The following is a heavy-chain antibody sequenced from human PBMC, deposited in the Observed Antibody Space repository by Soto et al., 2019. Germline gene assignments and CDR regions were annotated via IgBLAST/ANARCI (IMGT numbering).Heavy chain of an antibody. J-gene: IGHJ4*02. CDR2: IYWDDDK. V-gene: IGHV2-5*02. CDR1: GFSLSTSGVA. Sequence: QITLKESGPTLVKSTQPLTLTCTFSGFSLSTSGVAVGWIRQPPGKALEWLALIYWDDDKRYRPSLKSRLTITKDTSKNRVVLTMANVDPVDTATYFCVHGPGHFEYWGQGTPVTVPS. CDR3: VHGPGHFEY.